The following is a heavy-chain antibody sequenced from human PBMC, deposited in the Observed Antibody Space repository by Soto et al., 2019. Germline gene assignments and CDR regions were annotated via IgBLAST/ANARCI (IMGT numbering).Heavy chain of an antibody. J-gene: IGHJ6*02. V-gene: IGHV4-31*03. CDR3: ARDTPLRLWSSDGPGYYGMDV. CDR2: IYYSGST. D-gene: IGHD3-10*01. Sequence: PSETLSLTCTVSGGSISSGGYYWSWIRQHPGKGLEWIGYIYYSGSTYYNPSLKSRVTISVDTSKNQFSLKLSSVTAADTAVYYCARDTPLRLWSSDGPGYYGMDVWGQGTRVTVSS. CDR1: GGSISSGGYY.